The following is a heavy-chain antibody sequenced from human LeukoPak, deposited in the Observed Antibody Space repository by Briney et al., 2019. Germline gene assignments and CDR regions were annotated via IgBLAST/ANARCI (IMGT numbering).Heavy chain of an antibody. J-gene: IGHJ3*02. CDR2: MNPNRGST. D-gene: IGHD6-13*01. CDR1: GYTFSSSD. CDR3: ARDKRGQAAADDPFDI. V-gene: IGHV1-8*02. Sequence: ASVKVSCKASGYTFSSSDINWVRQAAGQGLERMGWMNPNRGSTGYAQKFQGRVTMTRDTSINTAYMELSSLRVEDTAVYYCARDKRGQAAADDPFDIWGQGTMVTVSS.